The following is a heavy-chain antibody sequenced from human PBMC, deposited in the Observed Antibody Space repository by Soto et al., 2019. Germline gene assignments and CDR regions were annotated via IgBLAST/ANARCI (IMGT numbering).Heavy chain of an antibody. Sequence: PGGSLRLSCRFPGFEYDDYALTWVREAPGQGLEWVAFTTSPTSGGTTEYDASVKGRFSISRDDSKSVAYLQMNSLQIEDTAIYVCTRDGDYYGMDVWGQGTTVTVPS. J-gene: IGHJ6*02. V-gene: IGHV3-49*04. CDR1: GFEYDDYA. CDR2: TTSPTSGGTT. CDR3: TRDGDYYGMDV.